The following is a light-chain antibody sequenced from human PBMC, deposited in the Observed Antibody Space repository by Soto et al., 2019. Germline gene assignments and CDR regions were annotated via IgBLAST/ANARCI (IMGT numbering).Light chain of an antibody. V-gene: IGKV1-12*01. J-gene: IGKJ4*01. Sequence: DIQMTQSPSSVSASVGDRVTITCRASQGISSWVAWYQQKPGKAPNLLIYAASSLQSGVPSRFRGSGSGTEFALTISRLQPEDFATYYCQQADTFPLTFGGGTKVEIK. CDR1: QGISSW. CDR3: QQADTFPLT. CDR2: AAS.